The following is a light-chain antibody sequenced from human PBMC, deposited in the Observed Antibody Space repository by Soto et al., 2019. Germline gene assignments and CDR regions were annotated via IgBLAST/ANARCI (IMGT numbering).Light chain of an antibody. CDR2: DVS. J-gene: IGLJ1*01. CDR1: SSDVGHYNY. Sequence: QSALAQPASVSGSPGQPITISCTGTSSDVGHYNYVSWFQQHPGKVPKLLIYDVSSWPSGIPDRFSGSKSGNTASLTISGLQAEDEADYYCSSFTTSSTFVFGTGTKVTVL. V-gene: IGLV2-14*01. CDR3: SSFTTSSTFV.